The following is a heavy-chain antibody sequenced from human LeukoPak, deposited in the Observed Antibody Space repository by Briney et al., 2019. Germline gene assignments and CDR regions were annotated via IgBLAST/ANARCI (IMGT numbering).Heavy chain of an antibody. V-gene: IGHV4-30-2*01. CDR2: IYHSGST. CDR1: GGSISSGGYS. Sequence: SRTLSLTCAVSGGSISSGGYSWSWIRQPPGKGLEWIGYIYHSGSTNYNPSLKSRVTISVDTSKNQFSLKLSSVTAADTAVYYCARLADLLGNGSGTKSFFDYWGQGTLVTVSS. J-gene: IGHJ4*02. CDR3: ARLADLLGNGSGTKSFFDY. D-gene: IGHD3-10*01.